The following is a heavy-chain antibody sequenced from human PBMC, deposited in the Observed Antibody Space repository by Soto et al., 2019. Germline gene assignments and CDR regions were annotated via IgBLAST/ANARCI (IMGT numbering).Heavy chain of an antibody. CDR1: GGSIDTYY. Sequence: SETLSLTCSVSGGSIDTYYWAWFRQAPGRGLECIGNIYYSGTTNINPALESRVSLSIDASKNRLSLKLSSVTTADTALYFCARGRVGATTLDFWGQGIKVTVSS. D-gene: IGHD1-26*01. J-gene: IGHJ4*02. CDR2: IYYSGTT. CDR3: ARGRVGATTLDF. V-gene: IGHV4-59*13.